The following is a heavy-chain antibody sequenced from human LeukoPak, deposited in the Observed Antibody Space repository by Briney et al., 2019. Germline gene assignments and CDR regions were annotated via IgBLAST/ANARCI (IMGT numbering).Heavy chain of an antibody. Sequence: ASVKVSCKASGYTFTSYGISWVRQAPGQGLEWMGIINPSGGSTSYAQKFQGRVTMTRDTSTSTVYMELNSLRSEDTAVYYCARGDGRYTAMIAYWGQGTLVTVSS. CDR1: GYTFTSYG. CDR3: ARGDGRYTAMIAY. CDR2: INPSGGST. D-gene: IGHD5-18*01. V-gene: IGHV1-46*01. J-gene: IGHJ4*02.